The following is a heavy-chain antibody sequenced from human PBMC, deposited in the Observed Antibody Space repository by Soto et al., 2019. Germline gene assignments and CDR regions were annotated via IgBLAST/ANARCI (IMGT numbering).Heavy chain of an antibody. J-gene: IGHJ4*02. V-gene: IGHV1-46*01. CDR2: INPSGGST. D-gene: IGHD4-17*01. Sequence: ASVKVSCKXSGYTFTSYYMHWVRQAPGQGLEWMGIINPSGGSTCYAQKFQGRVTMTRDTSTSTVYMELSSLRSEDTAVYYCARQRTTVTYFDYWGQGTLVTVSS. CDR3: ARQRTTVTYFDY. CDR1: GYTFTSYY.